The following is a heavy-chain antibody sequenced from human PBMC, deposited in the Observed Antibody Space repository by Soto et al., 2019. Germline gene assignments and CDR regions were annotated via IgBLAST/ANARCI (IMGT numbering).Heavy chain of an antibody. J-gene: IGHJ4*02. CDR3: GRVPAPGRPVTTYY. CDR1: GYIFTDFF. Sequence: QVQLVQSGTEVRKPGASVKVSCKTSGYIFTDFFVHWIRQAPGQGLEWLGWVNPKDGDTEYAQKFLGRVFMTRDTSTNTVYMEMTQLTSNDTAVYYCGRVPAPGRPVTTYYWGQGSLV. V-gene: IGHV1-2*02. CDR2: VNPKDGDT. D-gene: IGHD4-4*01.